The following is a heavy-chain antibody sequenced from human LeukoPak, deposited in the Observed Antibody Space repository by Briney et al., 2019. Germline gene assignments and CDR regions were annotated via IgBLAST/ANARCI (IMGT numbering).Heavy chain of an antibody. D-gene: IGHD3-22*01. CDR2: IYYSGST. CDR3: AREHYYDSSGSANFDY. CDR1: GGSISSGSYY. V-gene: IGHV4-30-4*08. Sequence: SQTLSLTCTVSGGSISSGSYYWSWIRQPPGKGLEWIGYIYYSGSTYYNPSLKSRVTISVDTSKNQFSLKLSSVTAADTAVYYCAREHYYDSSGSANFDYWGQGTLVTVSS. J-gene: IGHJ4*02.